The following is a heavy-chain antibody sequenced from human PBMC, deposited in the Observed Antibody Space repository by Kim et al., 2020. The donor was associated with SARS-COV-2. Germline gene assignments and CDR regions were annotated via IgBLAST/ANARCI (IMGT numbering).Heavy chain of an antibody. V-gene: IGHV3-30*18. CDR3: AKDLGVGATGVVY. J-gene: IGHJ4*02. CDR1: GFTFSSYG. D-gene: IGHD1-26*01. CDR2: ISYDGSNK. Sequence: GGSLRLSCAASGFTFSSYGMHWVRQAPGKGLEWVAVISYDGSNKYYADSVKGRFTISRDNSKNTLYLQMNSLRAEDTAVYYCAKDLGVGATGVVYWGQGTLVTVSS.